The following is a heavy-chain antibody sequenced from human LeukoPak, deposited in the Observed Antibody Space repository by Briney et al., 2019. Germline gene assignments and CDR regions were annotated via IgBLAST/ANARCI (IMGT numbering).Heavy chain of an antibody. CDR3: ASSGYSSSWTPGY. V-gene: IGHV1-69*04. CDR1: GGTFSSYA. J-gene: IGHJ4*02. D-gene: IGHD6-13*01. Sequence: ASVKVSCKASGGTFSSYAISWVRQAPGQGLEWMGRIIPTLGIANYAQKFQGRVTITADKSTSTAYMELSSLRSEDTAVYYCASSGYSSSWTPGYWGQGTLVTVSS. CDR2: IIPTLGIA.